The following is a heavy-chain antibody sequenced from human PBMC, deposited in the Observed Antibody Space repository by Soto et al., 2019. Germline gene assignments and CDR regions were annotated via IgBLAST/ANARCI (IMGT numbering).Heavy chain of an antibody. CDR1: GYTFTNYY. J-gene: IGHJ3*01. CDR2: INPSGGGP. D-gene: IGHD3-16*01. CDR3: ARSDMGAGGALDV. V-gene: IGHV1-46*03. Sequence: QVQLMQSGAEVKQPGASVKVSCKASGYTFTNYYMHWVRQVPGQGLEWMGIINPSGGGPAHAQNFRGRLTTTSDTSTTTIYMELNSLRSEDTAVYFCARSDMGAGGALDVWGQGTMVTVSS.